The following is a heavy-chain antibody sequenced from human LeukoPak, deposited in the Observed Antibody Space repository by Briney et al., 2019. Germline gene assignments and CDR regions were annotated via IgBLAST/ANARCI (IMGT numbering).Heavy chain of an antibody. CDR3: VKELTAATIPTFFDY. J-gene: IGHJ4*02. D-gene: IGHD5-12*01. V-gene: IGHV3-43*02. CDR2: ISGDGIT. Sequence: PGGSLRLSCAASGLSFDDYAMHWVRQAPGKGLEWVCLISGDGITYYADSAKGRFTISRDNSKNSLYLQMNSLRREDTALYYCVKELTAATIPTFFDYWGQGTLVTVST. CDR1: GLSFDDYA.